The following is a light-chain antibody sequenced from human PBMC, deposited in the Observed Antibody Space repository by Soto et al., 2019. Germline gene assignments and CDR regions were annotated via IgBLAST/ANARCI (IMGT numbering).Light chain of an antibody. CDR1: TSDVGDNNF. CDR3: SSYTARTTWV. V-gene: IGLV2-14*01. Sequence: QSALTQPASVSGSPGQSITISCTGTTSDVGDNNFVSWYQQHPNKAPKLMIYEVSDRPSGVSDRFSGSKSGNTASLTISGLQADDEAEYYCSSYTARTTWVFGGGTKHTVL. J-gene: IGLJ3*02. CDR2: EVS.